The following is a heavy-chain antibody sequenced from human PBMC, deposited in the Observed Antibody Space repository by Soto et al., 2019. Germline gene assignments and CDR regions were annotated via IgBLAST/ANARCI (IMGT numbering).Heavy chain of an antibody. CDR2: ITNQGSSK. J-gene: IGHJ6*02. CDR3: AKARGANKRGNFDGLEV. Sequence: QEQLVESGGGVVQPGRSLRRSCAASGFIFANYGMHWVRQAPGKGLERVALITNQGSSKYYADAVKGRFTISRDKVKNMVSLQMDSLRAEDTAVYYCAKARGANKRGNFDGLEVWGQGTTVTVSS. V-gene: IGHV3-30*18. CDR1: GFIFANYG. D-gene: IGHD3-9*01.